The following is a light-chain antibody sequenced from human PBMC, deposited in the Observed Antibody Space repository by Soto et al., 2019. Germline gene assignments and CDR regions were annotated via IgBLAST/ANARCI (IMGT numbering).Light chain of an antibody. V-gene: IGKV3-20*01. J-gene: IGKJ1*01. Sequence: EIVLTQSPGTLSLSPGERATLSCRASQSISSSNLAWYQQKPGRAPRLLIYGASSRATGIPDRFSGDGSGTDFTITISRLEPEDFAVYGTSPDWERWSFGQGTKVEV. CDR2: GAS. CDR3: SPDWERWS. CDR1: QSISSSN.